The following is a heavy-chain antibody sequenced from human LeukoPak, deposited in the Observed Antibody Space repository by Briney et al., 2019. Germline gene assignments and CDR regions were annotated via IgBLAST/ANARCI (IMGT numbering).Heavy chain of an antibody. CDR2: IYYSGST. CDR1: GDSISSYY. Sequence: SETLSLTCTVSGDSISSYYWSWIRQPPGKGLEWIGYIYYSGSTNYNPSLKSRVTISADTSKNQFSLKVSSVTAADTAVYYCARGGVMLDYWGQGTLVTVSS. J-gene: IGHJ4*02. V-gene: IGHV4-59*01. CDR3: ARGGVMLDY. D-gene: IGHD2-8*01.